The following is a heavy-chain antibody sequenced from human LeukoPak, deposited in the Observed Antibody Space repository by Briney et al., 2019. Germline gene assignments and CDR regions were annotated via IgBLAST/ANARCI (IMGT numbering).Heavy chain of an antibody. CDR1: GFTFSSYA. CDR2: ISYDGSNK. Sequence: PGGSLRLSCAASGFTFSSYAMRWVRQAPGKGLEWVAVISYDGSNKYYADSVKGRFTISRDNSKNTLYLQMNSLRAEDTAVYYCARDWSRGNAMIVVVLAFDIWGQGTMVTVSS. D-gene: IGHD3-22*01. J-gene: IGHJ3*02. V-gene: IGHV3-30*04. CDR3: ARDWSRGNAMIVVVLAFDI.